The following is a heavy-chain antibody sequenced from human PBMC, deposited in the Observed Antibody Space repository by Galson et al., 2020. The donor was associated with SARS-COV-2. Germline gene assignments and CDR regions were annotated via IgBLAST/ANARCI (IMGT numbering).Heavy chain of an antibody. CDR2: IYYSGST. V-gene: IGHV4-30-4*02. CDR3: AKDQRLVGKRWFDR. Sequence: ETSDTLSLTCTVSGGPISSGDYYWSWIRQPPGKGLEWNGYIYYSGSTHYNPSLKSRVTISVDTSKNQFSLKLSSVTAADTAVYYCAKDQRLVGKRWFDRWGQGTLVTFSS. CDR1: GGPISSGDYY. J-gene: IGHJ5*02. D-gene: IGHD6-6*01.